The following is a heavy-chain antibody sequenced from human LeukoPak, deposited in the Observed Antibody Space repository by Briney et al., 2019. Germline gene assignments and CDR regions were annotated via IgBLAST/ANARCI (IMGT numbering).Heavy chain of an antibody. J-gene: IGHJ5*02. CDR2: IYYSGST. CDR1: GGSISSYY. CDR3: ARFQGFGELFDWFDP. D-gene: IGHD3-10*01. Sequence: SSETLSLTCTVSGGSISSYYWSWIRQPPGKGLEWIGYIYYSGSTNYNPSLKSRVTISVDTSKNQFSLKLSSVTAADTAVYYCARFQGFGELFDWFDPWGQGTLVTVSS. V-gene: IGHV4-59*01.